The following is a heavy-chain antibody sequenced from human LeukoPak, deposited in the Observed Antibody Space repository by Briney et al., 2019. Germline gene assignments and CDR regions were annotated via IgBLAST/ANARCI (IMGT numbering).Heavy chain of an antibody. Sequence: GGSLRLSCAVSALTVSNNYMNWVRQAPGRAPEWVSLISTSGSFTHHVDSVKGRFTISRDNTKKSLYLQMTSLRVEDTAVYYCARGGDFGVVTDSWGQGTQVIVSA. V-gene: IGHV3-11*05. CDR2: ISTSGSFT. CDR1: ALTVSNNY. CDR3: ARGGDFGVVTDS. D-gene: IGHD3-3*01. J-gene: IGHJ5*01.